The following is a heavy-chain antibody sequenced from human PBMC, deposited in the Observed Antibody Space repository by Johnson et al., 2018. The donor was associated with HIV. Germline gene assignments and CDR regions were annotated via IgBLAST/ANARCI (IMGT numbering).Heavy chain of an antibody. D-gene: IGHD1-26*01. Sequence: QVQLVESGGGVVQPGRSLRLSCAASGFTVSSNYMSWVRQAPGKGLEWVAVISYDGSNKYYADSVKGRFTISRDNSKNTLYLQMNSLRAEDTAVYYCARDLLWYSGSQLEAFDIWGQGTMVTVSS. CDR3: ARDLLWYSGSQLEAFDI. J-gene: IGHJ3*02. V-gene: IGHV3-30-3*01. CDR2: ISYDGSNK. CDR1: GFTVSSNY.